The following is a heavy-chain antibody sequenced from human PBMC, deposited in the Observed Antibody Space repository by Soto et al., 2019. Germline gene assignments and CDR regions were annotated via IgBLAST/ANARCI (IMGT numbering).Heavy chain of an antibody. CDR1: GYTFTSYA. CDR2: INAGNGNT. V-gene: IGHV1-3*01. D-gene: IGHD2-8*01. Sequence: ASVKVSCKASGYTFTSYAMHWVRQAPGQRLEWMGWINAGNGNTKYSQKFQGRVTITRDTSASTAYMELSSLRSEDTAVYYCALERSESSEFYMLYLRDALPITVQ. CDR3: ALERSESSEFYMLYLRDALPITVQ. J-gene: IGHJ1*01.